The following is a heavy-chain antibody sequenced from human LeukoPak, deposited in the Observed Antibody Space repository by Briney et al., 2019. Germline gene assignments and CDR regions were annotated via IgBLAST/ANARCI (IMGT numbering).Heavy chain of an antibody. Sequence: GGSLRLSCAASGFTFSSYGMHWVRQAPGKGLEWVAFIRYDGSNKYYADSVKGRFTISRDNSKNTLYLQMNSLRAEDTAVYYCAIHSSSWTNWFDPWGQGTLVTVSS. V-gene: IGHV3-30*02. J-gene: IGHJ5*02. CDR2: IRYDGSNK. D-gene: IGHD6-13*01. CDR1: GFTFSSYG. CDR3: AIHSSSWTNWFDP.